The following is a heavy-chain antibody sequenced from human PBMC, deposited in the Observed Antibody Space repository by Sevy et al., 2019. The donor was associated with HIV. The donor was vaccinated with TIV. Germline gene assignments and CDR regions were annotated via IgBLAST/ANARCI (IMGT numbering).Heavy chain of an antibody. CDR3: AKRSLEYSSSWYRFDP. Sequence: GGSLRLSCAASGFTFSSYAMSWVRQAPGKGLEWVSAISGSGGSTYYADSVKGRFTISRDNSKNTLYLQMNSLRAEDTAVYYCAKRSLEYSSSWYRFDPWGQGTLVTVSS. V-gene: IGHV3-23*01. CDR2: ISGSGGST. J-gene: IGHJ5*02. D-gene: IGHD6-13*01. CDR1: GFTFSSYA.